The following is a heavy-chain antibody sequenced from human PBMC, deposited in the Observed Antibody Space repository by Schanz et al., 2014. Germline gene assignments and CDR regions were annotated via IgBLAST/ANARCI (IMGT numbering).Heavy chain of an antibody. J-gene: IGHJ4*02. CDR2: IGGSGDST. Sequence: AQLVESGGGLDNPGGSLRLSCAASGFTFSDYYMSWIRHAPGKGLEWVSGIGGSGDSTHYADSMKGRFIISRDNFKNTLYLQVNSLRADDTAVYYCAKHVRSLSGNDYWGQGTLVTVSS. CDR3: AKHVRSLSGNDY. V-gene: IGHV3-23*04. CDR1: GFTFSDYY.